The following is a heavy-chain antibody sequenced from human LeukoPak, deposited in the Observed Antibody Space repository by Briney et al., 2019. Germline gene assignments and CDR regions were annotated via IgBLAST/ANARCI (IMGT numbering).Heavy chain of an antibody. V-gene: IGHV1-8*01. CDR1: GYTFTMYD. J-gene: IGHJ6*02. D-gene: IGHD3-3*01. CDR3: ARGGYDFWSGYYPSKGMDV. Sequence: GASVKVSFKASGYTFTMYDINWVRQAAGQGGEWMGWMNPNSGNTGYAQKFQGRVTMTRNTSISTAYMELSSLRSEDTAVYYCARGGYDFWSGYYPSKGMDVWGQGTTVTVSS. CDR2: MNPNSGNT.